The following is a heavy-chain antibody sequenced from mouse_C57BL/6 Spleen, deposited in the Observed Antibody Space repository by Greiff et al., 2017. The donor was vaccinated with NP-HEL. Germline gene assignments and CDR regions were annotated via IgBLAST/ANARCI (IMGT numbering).Heavy chain of an antibody. V-gene: IGHV1-15*01. CDR1: GYTFTDYE. J-gene: IGHJ1*03. CDR3: TRERWGYCDV. CDR2: IDPDTGGT. Sequence: QVQLKESGAELVRPGASVTLSCKASGYTFTDYEMHRVKQTPVPGLEWIGAIDPDTGGTAYKQTFKGKAILPADKSSSTAYMELRSLTSADSAVSYCTRERWGYCDVWGTGTTVPVSS. D-gene: IGHD1-1*02.